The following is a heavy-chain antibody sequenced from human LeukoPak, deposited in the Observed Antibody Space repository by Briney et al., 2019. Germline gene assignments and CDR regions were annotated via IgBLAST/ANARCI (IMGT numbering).Heavy chain of an antibody. CDR2: ISGGGGST. D-gene: IGHD5-24*01. V-gene: IGHV3-23*01. Sequence: PGGSLRLSCAASGFTSSSYAMSWVRQAPGKGLEWVSAISGGGGSTYYADSVKGRFTISRDNSKNTLYLQMNSLRAEDTAVYYCAKRGMTTIKEGFDYWGQGTLVTVSS. J-gene: IGHJ4*02. CDR1: GFTSSSYA. CDR3: AKRGMTTIKEGFDY.